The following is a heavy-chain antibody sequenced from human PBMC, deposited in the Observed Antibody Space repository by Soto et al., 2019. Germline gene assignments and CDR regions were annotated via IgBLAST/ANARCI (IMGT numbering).Heavy chain of an antibody. CDR1: GYTLRELN. Sequence: GASVKVSCKVTGYTLRELNLHWVRQAPGQGLEWVAWISGSNGNTDYGKKFQGRVNVTTETSTSTVYCEGRGLRFDDTAVYYCARDLGTYRAPFYIDHWGPGTLVTVS. CDR3: ARDLGTYRAPFYIDH. J-gene: IGHJ4*02. CDR2: ISGSNGNT. D-gene: IGHD3-16*01. V-gene: IGHV1-18*01.